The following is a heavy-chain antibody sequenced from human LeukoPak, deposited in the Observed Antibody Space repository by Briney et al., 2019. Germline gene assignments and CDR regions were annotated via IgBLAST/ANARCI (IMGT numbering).Heavy chain of an antibody. Sequence: GRSLRLSCAASGFTFSSYAMHWVRQAPGKGLEWVAVISYDGSNKYYADSVKGRFTISRDNSKNTLYLQMNSLRAEDTAVYYCARSSPSCLCPEDAFDIWGQGTMVSVSS. CDR3: ARSSPSCLCPEDAFDI. V-gene: IGHV3-30-3*01. CDR2: ISYDGSNK. D-gene: IGHD2-2*01. CDR1: GFTFSSYA. J-gene: IGHJ3*02.